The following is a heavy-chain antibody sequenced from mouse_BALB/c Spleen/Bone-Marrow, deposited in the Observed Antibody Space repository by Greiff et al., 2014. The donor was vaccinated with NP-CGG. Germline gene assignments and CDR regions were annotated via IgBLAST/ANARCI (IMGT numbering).Heavy chain of an antibody. D-gene: IGHD1-1*01. Sequence: VQLQQSGAELVRPGSSVKISCKASGYAFSSYWMIWVKQRPGQGLEWIRQIYPGDGDTNYNGKFKGKATLTVDKSSSTAYMQLSSLTSEDSAVYFCARSGYGSNYDYWGQGTTLTVSS. V-gene: IGHV1-80*01. J-gene: IGHJ2*01. CDR3: ARSGYGSNYDY. CDR2: IYPGDGDT. CDR1: GYAFSSYW.